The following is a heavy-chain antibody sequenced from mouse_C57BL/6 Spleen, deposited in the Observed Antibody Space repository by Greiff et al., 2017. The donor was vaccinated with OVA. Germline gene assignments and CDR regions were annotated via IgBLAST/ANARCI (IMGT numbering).Heavy chain of an antibody. CDR1: GFTFSSYA. Sequence: EVQGVESGGGLVKPGGSRKLSCAASGFTFSSYAMSWVRQTPEKRLEWVATISDGGSYTYYPDNVKGRFTISRDNAKNNLYLQMSHLKSEDTAMYYCARAYDYGFDYWGQGTTLTVSS. CDR3: ARAYDYGFDY. V-gene: IGHV5-4*01. J-gene: IGHJ2*01. D-gene: IGHD2-4*01. CDR2: ISDGGSYT.